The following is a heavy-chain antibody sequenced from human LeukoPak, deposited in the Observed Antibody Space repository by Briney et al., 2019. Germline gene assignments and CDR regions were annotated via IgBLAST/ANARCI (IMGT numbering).Heavy chain of an antibody. CDR3: AREPGFDSSGYLNWFDP. Sequence: PSETLSLTCTVSGGSISSYYRSWIRQPPGKGLEWIACISYSGSTKYNPSLKSRVTISVDTSKNQLSLKLSSVTAADTAVYYCAREPGFDSSGYLNWFDPWGQGTLVTVSS. D-gene: IGHD3-22*01. J-gene: IGHJ5*02. CDR1: GGSISSYY. CDR2: ISYSGST. V-gene: IGHV4-59*01.